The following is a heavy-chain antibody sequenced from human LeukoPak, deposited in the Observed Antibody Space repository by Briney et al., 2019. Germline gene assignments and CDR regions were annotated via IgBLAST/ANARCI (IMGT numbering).Heavy chain of an antibody. V-gene: IGHV4-59*12. Sequence: PSETLSLTCVISGDSITPYYWSWVRQPPGKALEWIGYIYYSGSTEYNPSLKSRVTISVDTSKSQFSLKLSSVTAADTAVYFCARGEVVVVVAAILAGVYNWFDPWGQGTLVTVSS. D-gene: IGHD2-15*01. J-gene: IGHJ5*02. CDR3: ARGEVVVVVAAILAGVYNWFDP. CDR1: GDSITPYY. CDR2: IYYSGST.